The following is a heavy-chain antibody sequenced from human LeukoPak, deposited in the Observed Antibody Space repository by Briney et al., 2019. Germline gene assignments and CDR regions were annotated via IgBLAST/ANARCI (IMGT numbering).Heavy chain of an antibody. J-gene: IGHJ1*01. D-gene: IGHD6-19*01. V-gene: IGHV1-69*06. CDR3: ARDAYSSGPEYFQH. Sequence: AASVKVSCKASGGTFSSYAISWVRQAPGQGLEWMGGIIPIFGTANYAQKFQGRVTITADKSTSTAYMELSSLRSEDTAVYYCARDAYSSGPEYFQHWGQGTLVTVYS. CDR2: IIPIFGTA. CDR1: GGTFSSYA.